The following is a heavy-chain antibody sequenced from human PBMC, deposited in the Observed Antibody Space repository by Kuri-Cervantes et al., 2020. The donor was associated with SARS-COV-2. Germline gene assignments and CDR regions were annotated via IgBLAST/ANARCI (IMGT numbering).Heavy chain of an antibody. J-gene: IGHJ6*03. CDR2: THYSGST. CDR1: GGSISSHY. Sequence: SQTLSPTCTVSGGSISSHYWSWIRQPPGKGLEWIGYTHYSGSTNYNTSLKSRVTISVDTSKNQFSLKLSSVTAADTAVYYCARGDWLLHRGYYYMDVWGKGTTVTVSS. V-gene: IGHV4-59*08. D-gene: IGHD3-3*01. CDR3: ARGDWLLHRGYYYMDV.